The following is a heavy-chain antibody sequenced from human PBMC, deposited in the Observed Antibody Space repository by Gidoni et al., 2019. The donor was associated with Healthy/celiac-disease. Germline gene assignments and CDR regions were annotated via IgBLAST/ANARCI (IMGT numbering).Heavy chain of an antibody. CDR1: GFTFSSYA. J-gene: IGHJ4*02. CDR2: ISYDGSNN. CDR3: ARDLWGWSVVVVAAGFDY. V-gene: IGHV3-30-3*01. Sequence: QVQLVESGGGGGQPGRSLRLSCAASGFTFSSYAMHWVRQAPGKGLEWVAVISYDGSNNYYADSVKGRFTISRDNSKNTLSLQMNSLRAEDTAVYYCARDLWGWSVVVVAAGFDYWGQGTLVTVSS. D-gene: IGHD2-15*01.